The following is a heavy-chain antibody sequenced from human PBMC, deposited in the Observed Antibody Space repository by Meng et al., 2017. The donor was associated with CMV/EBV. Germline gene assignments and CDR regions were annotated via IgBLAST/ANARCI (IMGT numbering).Heavy chain of an antibody. Sequence: GESLKISCAAPGFTFSSYWMSWVRQAPGKGLEWVANIKQDGSEKYYVDSVKGRFTISRDNAKNSLYLQMNSLRAEDTAVYYCARDPPDSGAFDIWGQGTMVTVSS. CDR1: GFTFSSYW. V-gene: IGHV3-7*01. CDR3: ARDPPDSGAFDI. CDR2: IKQDGSEK. D-gene: IGHD1-26*01. J-gene: IGHJ3*02.